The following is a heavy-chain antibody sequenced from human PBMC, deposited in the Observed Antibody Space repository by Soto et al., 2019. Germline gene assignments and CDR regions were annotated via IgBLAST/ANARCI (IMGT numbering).Heavy chain of an antibody. J-gene: IGHJ4*02. CDR3: TTHWGESITMIDY. D-gene: IGHD3-22*01. CDR2: IKSKTDGGTT. V-gene: IGHV3-15*07. Sequence: GGSLRLSCAASGFTFSNAWMNWVRQAPGKGLEWVGRIKSKTDGGTTDYAAPVKGRFTISRDDSKNTLYLQMNSLKTEDTAVYYCTTHWGESITMIDYWGQGTLVTVSS. CDR1: GFTFSNAW.